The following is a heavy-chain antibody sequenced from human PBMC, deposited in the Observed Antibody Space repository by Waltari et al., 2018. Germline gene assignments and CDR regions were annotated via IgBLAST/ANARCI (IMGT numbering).Heavy chain of an antibody. Sequence: QVQLVQSGAEVKKPGASVKVSCKASGYTFTGYYMHWVRQAPGQGLEWMGWINPNSGGTNYAQKFQGRVTMTRDTSISTAYMELSRLRSDDTAVYYCARDTGGTYSSPYYFDYWGQGTLVTVSS. D-gene: IGHD6-6*01. CDR1: GYTFTGYY. V-gene: IGHV1-2*02. CDR2: INPNSGGT. J-gene: IGHJ4*02. CDR3: ARDTGGTYSSPYYFDY.